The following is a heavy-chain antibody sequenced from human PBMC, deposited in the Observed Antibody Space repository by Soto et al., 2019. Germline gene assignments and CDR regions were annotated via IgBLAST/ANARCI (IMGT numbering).Heavy chain of an antibody. CDR3: AIHKAASTVTPTYYFDY. CDR1: GYTFTSYG. J-gene: IGHJ4*02. Sequence: ASVKVSCKASGYTFTSYGISWVRQAPGQGLEWMGWISAYNGNTNYAQKLQGRVTMTTDTSTSTVYMELRSLRSDDTAVYYCAIHKAASTVTPTYYFDYWGQGTLVTVSS. CDR2: ISAYNGNT. D-gene: IGHD4-17*01. V-gene: IGHV1-18*01.